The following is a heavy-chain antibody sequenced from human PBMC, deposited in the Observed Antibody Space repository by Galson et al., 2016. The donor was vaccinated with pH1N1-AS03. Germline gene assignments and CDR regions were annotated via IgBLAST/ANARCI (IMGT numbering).Heavy chain of an antibody. CDR1: GGSMTSPDW. D-gene: IGHD3-16*02. J-gene: IGHJ4*02. Sequence: SETLSLTSAVSGGSMTSPDWWTWVRQPPGKGLEWIGEVHYSGTTSYNPSLNSRVTMSIDKSNNQFSLNLGSVTAADTAVYFCSSAGYHTPGYHYWGQGALVTVSS. CDR2: VHYSGTT. V-gene: IGHV4-4*02. CDR3: SSAGYHTPGYHY.